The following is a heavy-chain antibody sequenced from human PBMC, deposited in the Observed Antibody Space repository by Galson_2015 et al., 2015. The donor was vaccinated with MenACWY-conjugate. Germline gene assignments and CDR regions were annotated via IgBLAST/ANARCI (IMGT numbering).Heavy chain of an antibody. CDR3: ARDKEQWLSKTFDL. CDR2: IKQDGSEK. CDR1: GFTFRNYW. D-gene: IGHD6-19*01. J-gene: IGHJ3*01. V-gene: IGHV3-7*01. Sequence: SLRLSCAPSGFTFRNYWMSWVRQAPGKGLEWVANIKQDGSEKYYVDSVKGRFIISRDNAKNSLYLEMDSLRAEDTALYYCARDKEQWLSKTFDLWGQGTMVTVSS.